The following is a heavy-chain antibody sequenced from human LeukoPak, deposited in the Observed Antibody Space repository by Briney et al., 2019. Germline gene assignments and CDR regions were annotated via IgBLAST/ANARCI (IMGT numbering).Heavy chain of an antibody. CDR1: AASIRNNH. CDR2: IYSTGST. Sequence: SETLSLTCTASAASIRNNHWSWIRQPPGEGLEWIGYIYSTGSTSYNPSLKSRVTISVDTSKNQFSLNLTSVTAADTAVYYCARRFYYDGHHDPWGQGTLVTVSS. V-gene: IGHV4-59*08. D-gene: IGHD3-22*01. J-gene: IGHJ5*02. CDR3: ARRFYYDGHHDP.